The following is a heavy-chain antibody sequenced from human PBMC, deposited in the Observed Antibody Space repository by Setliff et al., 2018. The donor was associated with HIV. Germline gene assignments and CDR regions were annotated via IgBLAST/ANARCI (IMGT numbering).Heavy chain of an antibody. CDR1: GGSISSSNW. CDR3: ARDLKQLAPYYYYYYGMDV. CDR2: IYHSGST. J-gene: IGHJ6*02. D-gene: IGHD6-13*01. V-gene: IGHV4-4*02. Sequence: NPSETLSLTCTVSGGSISSSNWWSWVRQPPGKGLEWIGEIYHSGSTNYNPSLKSRVTISVDKSKNQFSLKLSSVTAADTAVYYCARDLKQLAPYYYYYYGMDVWGQGTTVTVSS.